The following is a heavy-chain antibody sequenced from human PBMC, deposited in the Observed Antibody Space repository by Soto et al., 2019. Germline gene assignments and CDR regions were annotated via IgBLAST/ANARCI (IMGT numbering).Heavy chain of an antibody. V-gene: IGHV3-23*01. CDR3: ARGWTFDL. D-gene: IGHD1-1*01. Sequence: PGGSLRLSCAASGFIFENFGMSWVRQAPGKGLEWVSGINGGGDSTYFADSVRGRFTISRDNSKNTLFLHMNGLRAEDTAVYYCARGWTFDLWGQGTLVTVSS. J-gene: IGHJ4*02. CDR2: INGGGDST. CDR1: GFIFENFG.